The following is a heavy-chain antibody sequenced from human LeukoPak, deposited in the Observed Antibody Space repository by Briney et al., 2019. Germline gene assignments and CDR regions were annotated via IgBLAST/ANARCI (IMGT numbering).Heavy chain of an antibody. CDR1: GFTFSSYG. CDR2: IRYDGSNK. D-gene: IGHD3-10*01. CDR3: AKTYYSSRAHYYYYYYMDV. J-gene: IGHJ6*03. V-gene: IGHV3-30*02. Sequence: PGGSLRLSCAASGFTFSSYGMHWVRQAPGKGLEWVAFIRYDGSNKYYADSVKGRFTISRDNSKNTLYLQMNSLRAEDTAVYYCAKTYYSSRAHYYYYYYMDVWGKGTTVTISS.